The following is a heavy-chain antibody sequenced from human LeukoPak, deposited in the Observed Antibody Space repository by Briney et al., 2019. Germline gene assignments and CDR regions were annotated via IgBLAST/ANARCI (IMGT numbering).Heavy chain of an antibody. CDR1: GFTFSTYG. V-gene: IGHV3-23*01. Sequence: PGGSLRLSCAASGFTFSTYGMGWVRQAPGKGLEWVSSINDNGGTSTWYADSVKGRFTISRDNAKNSLYLQMNSLRAEDTAVYYCARELPVPVTAQYYFDYWGQGTLVTVSS. J-gene: IGHJ4*02. CDR3: ARELPVPVTAQYYFDY. D-gene: IGHD2-21*02. CDR2: INDNGGTST.